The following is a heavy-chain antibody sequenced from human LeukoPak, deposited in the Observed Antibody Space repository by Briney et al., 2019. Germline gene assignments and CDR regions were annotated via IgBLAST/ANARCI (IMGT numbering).Heavy chain of an antibody. CDR1: GGTFSSYA. CDR2: IIPIFGTA. D-gene: IGHD5-18*01. CDR3: ASRGYSYGHGYTALDY. V-gene: IGHV1-69*05. J-gene: IGHJ4*02. Sequence: SVKVSCKASGGTFSSYAISWVRQGPGQGLEWMGGIIPIFGTANYAQKFQGRVTITTDESTSTAYMELSSLRSEDTAVYYCASRGYSYGHGYTALDYWGQGTLVTVSS.